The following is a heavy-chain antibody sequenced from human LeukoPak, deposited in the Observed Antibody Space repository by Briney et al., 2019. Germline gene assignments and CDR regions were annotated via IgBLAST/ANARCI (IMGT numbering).Heavy chain of an antibody. D-gene: IGHD6-6*01. CDR3: ARDGARPYSSSQADSY. J-gene: IGHJ4*02. CDR2: IYSGGST. V-gene: IGHV3-66*01. Sequence: GGSLRLSCAASGFTVSSNYMSWVRQAPGKGLEWVSVIYSGGSTYYADSVQGRFTISRDNSKTTLHLQMNSLRAEDTAVYYGARDGARPYSSSQADSYWGQGTLVTVSS. CDR1: GFTVSSNY.